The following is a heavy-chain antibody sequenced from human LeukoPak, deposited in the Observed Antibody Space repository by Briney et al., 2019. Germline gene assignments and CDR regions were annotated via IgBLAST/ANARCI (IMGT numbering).Heavy chain of an antibody. V-gene: IGHV3-23*01. Sequence: GGSLRLSCAASGFALSNYPMGWVRQAPGKGLEWVSGIGEEKSGSWTKSADSVKGRFTISRDNSENTLYLQMDSLTVDDTAVYYCAKAGVISGWDYWGQGVLVTVSS. J-gene: IGHJ4*02. CDR2: IGEEKSGSWT. CDR3: AKAGVISGWDY. D-gene: IGHD3-3*02. CDR1: GFALSNYP.